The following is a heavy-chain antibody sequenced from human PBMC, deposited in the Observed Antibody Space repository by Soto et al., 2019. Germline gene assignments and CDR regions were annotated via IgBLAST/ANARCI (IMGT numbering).Heavy chain of an antibody. D-gene: IGHD3-9*01. CDR3: AFSLGFLVIRS. V-gene: IGHV1-3*05. J-gene: IGHJ5*02. CDR1: GYTFTSYA. CDR2: INAGNGNT. Sequence: QVQLVQSGAEEKKPGASVKVSCTASGYTFTSYAMNWVRQAPGQRLEWMGWINAGNGNTKYSQKFQGRVTITRDTSASTAYMELSSLRSEDTAVYYCAFSLGFLVIRSWGQGTLVTVSS.